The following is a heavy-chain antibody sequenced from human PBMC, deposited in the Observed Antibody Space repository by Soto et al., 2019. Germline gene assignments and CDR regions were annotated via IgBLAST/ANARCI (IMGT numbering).Heavy chain of an antibody. V-gene: IGHV5-51*01. J-gene: IGHJ6*02. CDR2: IYPGDSDT. CDR3: ARSPVAFGMDV. D-gene: IGHD3-3*02. Sequence: GESLKISCKGSGYSFTSYWIGWVPQMPGKGLEWMGIIYPGDSDTRYSPSFQGQVTISADKSISTAYLRWSSLKASDTAMYYCARSPVAFGMDVWGQGTTVTVSS. CDR1: GYSFTSYW.